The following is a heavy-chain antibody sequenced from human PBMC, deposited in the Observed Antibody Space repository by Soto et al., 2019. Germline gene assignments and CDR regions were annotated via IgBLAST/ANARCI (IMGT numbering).Heavy chain of an antibody. J-gene: IGHJ4*02. V-gene: IGHV4-34*01. CDR3: ARIYCTSTTCYVVS. D-gene: IGHD2-2*01. Sequence: PSETLSLTCTVSGGSVRSSDYYWSWIRQPPGKGLEWIGEITHTGRTNYNPSLKGRVTISVDTSKNEFSLKLSSVTAADTSVYYCARIYCTSTTCYVVSWGQGTQVTVSS. CDR1: GGSVRSSDYY. CDR2: ITHTGRT.